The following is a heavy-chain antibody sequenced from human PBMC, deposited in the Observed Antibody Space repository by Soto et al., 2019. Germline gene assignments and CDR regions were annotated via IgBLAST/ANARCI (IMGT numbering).Heavy chain of an antibody. V-gene: IGHV3-30-3*01. CDR2: ISYDGSNK. D-gene: IGHD2-2*01. CDR1: GFTFSSYA. J-gene: IGHJ4*02. CDR3: ASIFGYCISTSCYVDY. Sequence: QVQLVESGGGVVQPGRSLRLSCAASGFTFSSYAMHWVRQAPGKGLEWVAVISYDGSNKYYADSVKGRFTISRDNSKNTLYLQMNSLRAEDTAVYYCASIFGYCISTSCYVDYWGQGTLVTVSS.